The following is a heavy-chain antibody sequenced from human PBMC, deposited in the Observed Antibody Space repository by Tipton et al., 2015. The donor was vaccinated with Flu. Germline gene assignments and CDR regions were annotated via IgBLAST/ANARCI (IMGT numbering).Heavy chain of an antibody. V-gene: IGHV3-43*01. CDR1: GFNFDDYY. Sequence: SLRLSCVASGFNFDDYYMHWVRQGPGKGLEWVALISWDGDDTSYADSVKGRFTISRDNSKNSLFLQMSSLRNEDTAFYYCAKDSDLYSVNYLKSWGQGTLVTVSS. J-gene: IGHJ4*02. CDR2: ISWDGDDT. D-gene: IGHD5/OR15-5a*01. CDR3: AKDSDLYSVNYLKS.